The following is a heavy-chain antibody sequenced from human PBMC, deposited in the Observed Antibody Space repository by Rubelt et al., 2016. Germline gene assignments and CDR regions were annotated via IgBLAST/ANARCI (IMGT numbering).Heavy chain of an antibody. V-gene: IGHV4-34*01. CDR1: GGSFSGYY. Sequence: QVQLQQWGAGLLKPSETLSLTCAVYGGSFSGYYWSWIRQPPGKGLEWIGSIYYSGSTYYNPSLKSRVTISVDTSKNQFSLKLSSVTAADTAVYYCARRDDFWSGTKEINCFDPWGQGTLVTVSS. D-gene: IGHD3-3*01. CDR2: IYYSGST. CDR3: ARRDDFWSGTKEINCFDP. J-gene: IGHJ5*02.